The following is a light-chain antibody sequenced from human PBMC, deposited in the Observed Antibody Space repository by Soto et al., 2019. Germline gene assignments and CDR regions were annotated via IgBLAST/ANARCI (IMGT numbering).Light chain of an antibody. V-gene: IGKV1-5*01. CDR2: HAS. CDR1: QSISNW. Sequence: IQMTQSPSTLPASLLDIFSITFLASQSISNWLAWYQQKPGTAPKVLIYHASNLQSGVPSRFSGSGSGTDFTLTISSLQPEDSATYYCLQHKTYPRTFGQGTKVDIK. CDR3: LQHKTYPRT. J-gene: IGKJ1*01.